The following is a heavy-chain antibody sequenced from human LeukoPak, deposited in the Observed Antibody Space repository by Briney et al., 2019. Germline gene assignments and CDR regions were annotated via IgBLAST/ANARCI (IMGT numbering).Heavy chain of an antibody. CDR2: IKKDGSEK. CDR3: ATGQYRGSTYYFDD. CDR1: GFTFSRYW. Sequence: PGGSLRLSCAASGFTFSRYWMSWVRQAPGKGLEWEANIKKDGSEKYYVDSVKGRFTISRDNAQNSLYLQMNSLRAEDTAVYYCATGQYRGSTYYFDDWGQGTLVTVSS. D-gene: IGHD1-26*01. J-gene: IGHJ4*02. V-gene: IGHV3-7*01.